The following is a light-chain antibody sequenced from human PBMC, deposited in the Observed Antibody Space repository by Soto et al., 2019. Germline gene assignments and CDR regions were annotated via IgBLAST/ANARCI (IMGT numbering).Light chain of an antibody. Sequence: DIQMTQSPSSLSASVGDRVTITCRASQSISSYLNWYQQKPGKAPKLLIYAASSLQSGVPSRFSGSGSGTDFTLTISSLQPEDFATYHCQQSYRTPLTFGRGTKVEIK. J-gene: IGKJ4*01. V-gene: IGKV1-39*01. CDR1: QSISSY. CDR3: QQSYRTPLT. CDR2: AAS.